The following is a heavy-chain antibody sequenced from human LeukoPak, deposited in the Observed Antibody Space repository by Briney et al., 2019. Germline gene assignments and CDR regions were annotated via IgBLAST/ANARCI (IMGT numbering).Heavy chain of an antibody. V-gene: IGHV4-4*02. CDR3: ARDRFLGPTVTTSYAYMDV. CDR2: IYHSGST. D-gene: IGHD4-17*01. J-gene: IGHJ6*03. Sequence: SGTLSLTCAVSGGSISSSNWWSWVRQPPGKGLEWIGEIYHSGSTNYNPSLKSRVTISVDTSKNQFSLKLSSVTAADTAVYYCARDRFLGPTVTTSYAYMDVWGKGTTVTVSS. CDR1: GGSISSSNW.